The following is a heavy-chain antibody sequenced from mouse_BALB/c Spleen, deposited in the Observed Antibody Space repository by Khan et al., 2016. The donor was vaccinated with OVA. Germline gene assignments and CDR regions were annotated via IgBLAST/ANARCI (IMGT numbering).Heavy chain of an antibody. J-gene: IGHJ3*01. CDR2: INYSGNT. CDR1: GYSITSEYA. V-gene: IGHV3-2*02. D-gene: IGHD2-4*01. CDR3: AIKDYYEYDPFPY. Sequence: EVQLQESGPGLVKPSQSLSLTCTVTGYSITSEYAWNWIRQFPEKKLEWMGYINYSGNTRFNPSLKSRTSITSDTSKNQFFLQLNSVTTEDTATYYCAIKDYYEYDPFPYWGQGTLVTVSA.